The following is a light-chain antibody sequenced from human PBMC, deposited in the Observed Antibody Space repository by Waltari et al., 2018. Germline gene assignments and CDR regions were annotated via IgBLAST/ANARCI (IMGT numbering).Light chain of an antibody. CDR1: CSDFWTYNL. CDR3: FSYEGANSHVV. J-gene: IGLJ2*01. CDR2: EVT. V-gene: IGLV2-23*02. Sequence: QSALTQPASVSWSSGQAIPISCSGTCSDFWTYNLFSWYQQLPGKAPKLMIYEVTKRTSGVSTRFAASKSGNTASLTISGRQAEDEDDYFCFSYEGANSHVVFGGGTKVTVL.